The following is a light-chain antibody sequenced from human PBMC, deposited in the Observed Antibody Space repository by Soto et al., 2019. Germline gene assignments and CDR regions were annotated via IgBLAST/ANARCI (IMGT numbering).Light chain of an antibody. CDR1: QSIDSW. CDR3: PQFHRYPVT. J-gene: IGKJ1*01. V-gene: IGKV1-5*03. CDR2: KAS. Sequence: DIQMTQSPSTLSASVGDRVTITCRANQSIDSWLAWYQQKPGKAPNLLIYKASSLESGVRSRFSGSGSGTEFSLTTSSLQTDDSATYYCPQFHRYPVTFGQGTKVEI.